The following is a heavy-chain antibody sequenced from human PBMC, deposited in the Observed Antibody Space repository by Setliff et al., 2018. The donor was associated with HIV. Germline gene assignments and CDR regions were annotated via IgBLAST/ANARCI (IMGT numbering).Heavy chain of an antibody. CDR3: ARVGERWLQFYYFDN. CDR1: GYTFTSYH. V-gene: IGHV1-46*01. CDR2: INPSGGST. D-gene: IGHD5-12*01. Sequence: ASVKVSCKASGYTFTSYHIHWVRQAPGQGLEWMGVINPSGGSTSYAQKFQGRVTLTRCTSTGTVFMELSGLRFEDTAMYYCARVGERWLQFYYFDNWGQGTLVTVSS. J-gene: IGHJ4*02.